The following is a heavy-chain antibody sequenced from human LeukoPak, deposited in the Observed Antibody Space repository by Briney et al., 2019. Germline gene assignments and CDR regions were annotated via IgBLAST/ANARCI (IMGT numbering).Heavy chain of an antibody. J-gene: IGHJ4*02. CDR3: ARSAPGYCSGGSCYSGYYFDY. CDR2: IFPILGIA. V-gene: IGHV1-69*02. CDR1: GGTFSSYT. D-gene: IGHD2-15*01. Sequence: VASVKVSCKASGGTFSSYTISWVRQAPGQGLEWMGRIFPILGIANYAQTFQGRVTITADKSTNTAYMELSSLRSEDTAVYYCARSAPGYCSGGSCYSGYYFDYWGQGTLVTVSS.